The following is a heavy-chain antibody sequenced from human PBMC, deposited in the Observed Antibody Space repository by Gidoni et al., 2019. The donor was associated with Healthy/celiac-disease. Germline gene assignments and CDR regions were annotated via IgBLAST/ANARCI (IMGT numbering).Heavy chain of an antibody. CDR1: GFTFSSYA. Sequence: QVQLVESGGGVVQPGRSLRLSCAASGFTFSSYAMHWVRQAPGKGLEWVAVISYDGSNKYYADSVKGRFTISRDNSKNTLYLQMNSLRAEDTAVYYCARDYESVVITGGIDYWGQGTLVTVSS. CDR3: ARDYESVVITGGIDY. V-gene: IGHV3-30-3*01. CDR2: ISYDGSNK. D-gene: IGHD3-22*01. J-gene: IGHJ4*02.